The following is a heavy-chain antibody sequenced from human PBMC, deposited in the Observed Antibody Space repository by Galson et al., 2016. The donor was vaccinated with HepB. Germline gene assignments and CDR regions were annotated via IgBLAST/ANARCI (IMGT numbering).Heavy chain of an antibody. CDR2: ILSNDEK. Sequence: PALVKPTQTLTLTCTVSGFSLSNARMGVNWIRQPPGKALEWLAHILSNDEKSYSTSLRSRLTISKDISKSQVVLTMTNMDPVDTATYYCARTPFYCKSTSCYDYWGQGTLVTVSS. CDR1: GFSLSNARMG. J-gene: IGHJ4*02. V-gene: IGHV2-26*01. D-gene: IGHD2-2*01. CDR3: ARTPFYCKSTSCYDY.